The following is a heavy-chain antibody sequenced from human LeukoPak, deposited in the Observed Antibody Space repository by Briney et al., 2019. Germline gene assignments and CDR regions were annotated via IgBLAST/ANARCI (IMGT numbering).Heavy chain of an antibody. Sequence: SVKVSCKASGGTFSSYAICWVRQAPGQGLEWMGRIIPILGIANYAQKFQGRVTITADKSTSTAYMELSSLRSEDTAVYYCARDSRAGTSIPYYYYGMDVWGQGTTVTVSS. V-gene: IGHV1-69*04. J-gene: IGHJ6*02. CDR2: IIPILGIA. CDR3: ARDSRAGTSIPYYYYGMDV. D-gene: IGHD6-13*01. CDR1: GGTFSSYA.